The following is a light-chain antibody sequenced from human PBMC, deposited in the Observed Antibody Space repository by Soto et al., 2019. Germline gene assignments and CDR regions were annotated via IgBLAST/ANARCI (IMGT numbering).Light chain of an antibody. CDR3: HQRNKWRT. CDR1: QSVNNN. Sequence: EIILTQSPASLSVSPGERATLSCRASQSVNNNLAWYQQKPGQAPRLLIYDASNRATGIPARFSGSGFGTDFTLTISSLEPEDFAVYYCHQRNKWRTFGQGTKVEIK. CDR2: DAS. V-gene: IGKV3-11*01. J-gene: IGKJ1*01.